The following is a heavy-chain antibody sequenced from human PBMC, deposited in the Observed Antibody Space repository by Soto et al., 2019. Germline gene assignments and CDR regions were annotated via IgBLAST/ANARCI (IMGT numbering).Heavy chain of an antibody. CDR1: GGTFSSYT. CDR3: ARGGERGGYYGMDV. V-gene: IGHV1-69*02. CDR2: IIPILGIA. Sequence: QVQLVQSGAEVKKPGSSVKVSCKASGGTFSSYTISWVRQAPGQGLEWMGRIIPILGIANYAQKFQGRVTITEDKSPSKAYRELGSLRSEDTAVYYCARGGERGGYYGMDVWGQGTTVTVSS. D-gene: IGHD3-16*01. J-gene: IGHJ6*02.